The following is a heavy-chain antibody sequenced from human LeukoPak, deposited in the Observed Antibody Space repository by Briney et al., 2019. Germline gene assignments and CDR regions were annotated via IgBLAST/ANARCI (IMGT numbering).Heavy chain of an antibody. J-gene: IGHJ4*02. Sequence: ASVKVSCTASGFTFTINHIHWVRQAPGQGLEWMGVINPSGDSTTYAQNFQGRVTMTRDTSTSTVYMELRSLRSEDTAIYYCAKLATSDTGETYWGQGTLVTVSS. CDR1: GFTFTINH. CDR2: INPSGDST. V-gene: IGHV1-46*01. CDR3: AKLATSDTGETY. D-gene: IGHD3-16*01.